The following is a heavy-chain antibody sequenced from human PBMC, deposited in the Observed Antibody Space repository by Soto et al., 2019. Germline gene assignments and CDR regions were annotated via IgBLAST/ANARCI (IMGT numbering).Heavy chain of an antibody. CDR2: IYTSGST. Sequence: SETLSLTCTVSGGSISSYYWSWIRQLAGKGLEWIGRIYTSGSTNYNPSLKSRVTMSVDTSKNQFSLKLSSVTAADTAVYYCARGGPYDFWSGYYNDNWFDPWGQGTLVTVSS. D-gene: IGHD3-3*01. CDR1: GGSISSYY. J-gene: IGHJ5*02. CDR3: ARGGPYDFWSGYYNDNWFDP. V-gene: IGHV4-4*07.